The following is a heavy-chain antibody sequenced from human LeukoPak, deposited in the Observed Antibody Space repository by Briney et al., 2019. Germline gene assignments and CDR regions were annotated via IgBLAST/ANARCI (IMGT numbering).Heavy chain of an antibody. Sequence: PGGSLRLSCAGSGLTFSSYSMNWVRQAPGKGLEWVSSIGSSSSSIYYADSVKGRFTVSRDNAKNSLYLQMNSLRAEDTAVYYCARDSGSSWYLDYWGQGTLVTVSS. V-gene: IGHV3-21*01. J-gene: IGHJ4*02. CDR3: ARDSGSSWYLDY. CDR1: GLTFSSYS. CDR2: IGSSSSSI. D-gene: IGHD6-13*01.